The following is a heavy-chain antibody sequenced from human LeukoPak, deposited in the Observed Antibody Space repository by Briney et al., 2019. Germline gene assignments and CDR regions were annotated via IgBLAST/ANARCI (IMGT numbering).Heavy chain of an antibody. V-gene: IGHV4-59*01. CDR1: GGSISIYY. CDR3: VRDRELTY. D-gene: IGHD1-26*01. J-gene: IGHJ4*02. CDR2: IYNSGST. Sequence: PAETLSLTCTVSGGSISIYYWSWIRQPPGKGLEGIGHIYNSGSTNYNPSLRSRVTISVDTSKNQFSLKLNSVTAADTAVYYCVRDRELTYWSQGTLVTVSS.